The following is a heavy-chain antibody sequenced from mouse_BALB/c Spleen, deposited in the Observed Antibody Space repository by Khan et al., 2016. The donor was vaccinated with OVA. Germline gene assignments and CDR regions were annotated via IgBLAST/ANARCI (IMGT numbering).Heavy chain of an antibody. D-gene: IGHD1-3*01. Sequence: QVQLQQSGPELVRPGVSVKISCKGSGYTFTDFAMHWVKQSHAKSLEWIGVISTHYGNIDYNQKFKDKATMTVDKSSNTAYMELTRFTSEDSAVYYCARGSGIDGFAYWGQGTLVTVSA. CDR1: GYTFTDFA. V-gene: IGHV1S137*01. J-gene: IGHJ3*01. CDR2: ISTHYGNI. CDR3: ARGSGIDGFAY.